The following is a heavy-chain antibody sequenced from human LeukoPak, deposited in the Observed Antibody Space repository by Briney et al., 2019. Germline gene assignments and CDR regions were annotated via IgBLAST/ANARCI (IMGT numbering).Heavy chain of an antibody. J-gene: IGHJ6*04. CDR2: IHWNGGST. V-gene: IGHV3-20*04. D-gene: IGHD3-10*02. CDR3: AELGITMIGGV. CDR1: GFTFDDYG. Sequence: GGSLRLSCAASGFTFDDYGMSWVRQAPGKGLEWVSVIHWNGGSTGYADSVKGRFTISRDNAKNSLYLQMNSLRAEDTAVYYCAELGITMIGGVWGKGTTVTISS.